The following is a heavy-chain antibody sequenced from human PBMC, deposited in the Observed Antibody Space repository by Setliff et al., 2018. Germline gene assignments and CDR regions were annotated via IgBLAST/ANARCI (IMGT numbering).Heavy chain of an antibody. CDR3: AKDGVWFGELLPSYYFDY. CDR1: GFTFSNYY. D-gene: IGHD3-10*01. V-gene: IGHV3-11*01. J-gene: IGHJ4*02. CDR2: IHDSGNPT. Sequence: GGSLRLSCAASGFTFSNYYMTWIRQAPGKGLEWISYIHDSGNPTYYADSVKGRFTISRDNAKNSLYPQMNSLRAEDTALYYCAKDGVWFGELLPSYYFDYWGQGTLVTVSS.